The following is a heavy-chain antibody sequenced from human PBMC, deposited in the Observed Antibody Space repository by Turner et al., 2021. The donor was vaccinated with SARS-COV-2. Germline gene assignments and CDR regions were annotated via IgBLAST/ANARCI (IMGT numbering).Heavy chain of an antibody. V-gene: IGHV4-59*01. J-gene: IGHJ5*02. CDR1: SGFISYYY. D-gene: IGHD6-19*01. CDR2: IFYNGKT. CDR3: AKTTDSSGWYRLLQFDP. Sequence: QVQLQQSGPGLVTPSETLSLTCTVSSGFISYYYWSWIRQTPGKGRVGIGYIFYNGKTNSNPSNKSRVTISINTSKSQVSLKLTSVTAADTAVYYCAKTTDSSGWYRLLQFDPWGQGTLVTVSS.